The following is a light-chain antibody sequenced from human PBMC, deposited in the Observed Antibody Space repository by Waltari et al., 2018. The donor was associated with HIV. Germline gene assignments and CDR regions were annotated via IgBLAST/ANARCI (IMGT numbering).Light chain of an antibody. J-gene: IGLJ3*02. CDR2: YKSCLDK. CDR1: GDPTVAVFW. V-gene: IGLV5-45*03. CDR3: MIGYGHTWV. Sequence: QTVLTQPSSLSASPGTPASLTSTLRGDPTVAVFWSPWYQQRFGGPSRFLSKYKSCLDKQWASGVPSRFSGSNDASANAGILVISGLQSEDEADYYCMIGYGHTWVFGGGTKLTVL.